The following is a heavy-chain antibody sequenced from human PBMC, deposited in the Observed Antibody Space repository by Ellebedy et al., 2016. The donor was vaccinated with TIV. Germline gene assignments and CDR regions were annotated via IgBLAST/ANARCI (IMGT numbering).Heavy chain of an antibody. CDR2: ITSSGTTI. J-gene: IGHJ3*02. D-gene: IGHD4-23*01. V-gene: IGHV3-48*01. CDR3: ARDPVGVGPAFDI. CDR1: GFTFSRNS. Sequence: GESLKISCAASGFTFSRNSMNWVRQAPGKGLEWISFITSSGTTIFYADSVRGRFTISRDNSKNTLYLQMNSLRAEDTAVYYCARDPVGVGPAFDIWGQGTMVTVSS.